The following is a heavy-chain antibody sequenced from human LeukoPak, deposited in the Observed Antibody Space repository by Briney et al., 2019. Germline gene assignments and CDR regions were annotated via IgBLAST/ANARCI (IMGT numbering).Heavy chain of an antibody. Sequence: GGSLRLSCAASGFTFSSYGMHWVRQAPGKGLEWVSFIRYDGSNKYYADSVKGRFTISRDNSKNTLYLQMNSLRAEDTAVYVCAKDSNRGHSSNSPDHWGQGTLVTVSS. J-gene: IGHJ4*02. D-gene: IGHD6-13*01. V-gene: IGHV3-30*02. CDR1: GFTFSSYG. CDR3: AKDSNRGHSSNSPDH. CDR2: IRYDGSNK.